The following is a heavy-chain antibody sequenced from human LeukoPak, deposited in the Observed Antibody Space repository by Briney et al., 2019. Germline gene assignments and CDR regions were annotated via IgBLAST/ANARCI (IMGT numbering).Heavy chain of an antibody. J-gene: IGHJ4*02. D-gene: IGHD3-10*01. CDR3: VRAGEALLFDY. CDR2: IYTSGST. Sequence: SETLSLTCTVSGGSISSGSYYWSWIRQPAGKGLEWIGRIYTSGSTNYNPSLKSRVTISVDTSKNQFSLKLSSVTAADTAVYYCVRAGEALLFDYWGQGTLVTVSS. V-gene: IGHV4-61*02. CDR1: GGSISSGSYY.